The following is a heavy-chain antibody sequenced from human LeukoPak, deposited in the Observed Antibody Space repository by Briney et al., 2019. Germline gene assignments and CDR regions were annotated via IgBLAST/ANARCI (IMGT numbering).Heavy chain of an antibody. CDR3: TTRGRRDFWSRDFDY. D-gene: IGHD3-3*01. CDR1: GFTFSSYS. CDR2: ISSSSSTI. Sequence: PGGSLRLSCAASGFTFSSYSMNWVRQAPGKGLEWVSYISSSSSTIYYADSVKGRFTISRDNAKNSLYLQMNSLRDEDTAVYYCTTRGRRDFWSRDFDYWGQGTLVTVSS. V-gene: IGHV3-48*02. J-gene: IGHJ4*02.